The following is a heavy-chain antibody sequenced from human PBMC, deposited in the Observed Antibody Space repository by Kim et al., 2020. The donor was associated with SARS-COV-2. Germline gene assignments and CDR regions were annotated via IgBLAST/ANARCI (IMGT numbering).Heavy chain of an antibody. Sequence: GGSLRLSCGASGFTFSDSAMHWVRRAPGKGLEWVAHIRSKGNDKDYADSVTGRGRITIARDDNTKYAQMKINSPKTADLADCASTRVPGMRGAYWDDFD. D-gene: IGHD1-26*01. CDR1: GFTFSDSA. J-gene: IGHJ3*02. V-gene: IGHV3-73*01. CDR2: IRSKGNDKDY. CDR3: TRVPGMRGAYWDDFD.